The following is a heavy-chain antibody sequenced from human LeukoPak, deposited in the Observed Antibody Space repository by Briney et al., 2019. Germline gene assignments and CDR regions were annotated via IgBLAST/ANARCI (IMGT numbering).Heavy chain of an antibody. V-gene: IGHV4-39*01. CDR1: GGSISSYY. Sequence: SETLSLTCTVSGGSISSYYWSWIRQPPGKGLEWIGSIYYSGSTYYNPSLKSRVTISVDTSKNQFSLKLSSVTAADTAVYYCASDSSGRGFDYWGQGTLVTVSS. D-gene: IGHD3-22*01. J-gene: IGHJ4*02. CDR3: ASDSSGRGFDY. CDR2: IYYSGST.